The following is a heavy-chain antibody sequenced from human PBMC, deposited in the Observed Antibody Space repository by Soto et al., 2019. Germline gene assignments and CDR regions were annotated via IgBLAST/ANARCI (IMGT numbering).Heavy chain of an antibody. V-gene: IGHV3-30-3*01. Sequence: QVQLVESGGGVVQPGRSLRLSCAASGFTFSSYAMHWVRQAPGKGLEWVAVISYDGSNKYYADSVKGRFTISRDNSKNTLYLQMNSLRAEDTAVYYCARDPGAGIAAAGDAFDIWGQGTMVTVSS. D-gene: IGHD6-13*01. CDR3: ARDPGAGIAAAGDAFDI. CDR2: ISYDGSNK. CDR1: GFTFSSYA. J-gene: IGHJ3*02.